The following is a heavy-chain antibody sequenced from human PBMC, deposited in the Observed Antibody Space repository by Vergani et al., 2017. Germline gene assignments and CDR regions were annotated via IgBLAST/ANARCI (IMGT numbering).Heavy chain of an antibody. Sequence: QVQLVQSGAEVKKPGASVKVSCKASGYTFTIYGISWVRQAPGQGLEWMGWISAYNGNTNYAQKLQGRVTMTTDTSTSTAYMELRSLRSDDTAVYYCARDPDIVVVPAAPYYYYYYGMDVWGQGTTVTVSS. J-gene: IGHJ6*02. D-gene: IGHD2-2*01. CDR3: ARDPDIVVVPAAPYYYYYYGMDV. V-gene: IGHV1-18*04. CDR2: ISAYNGNT. CDR1: GYTFTIYG.